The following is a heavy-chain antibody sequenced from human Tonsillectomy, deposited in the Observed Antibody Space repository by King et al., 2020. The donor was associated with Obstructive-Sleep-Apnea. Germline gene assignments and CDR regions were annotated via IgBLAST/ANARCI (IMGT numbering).Heavy chain of an antibody. Sequence: VQLVESGGGLVQPGGSLRLSCSASGFTFTSYALTVVRQAPGRGLEWVSTISGSGGSTHYANSVKGRFTISRDNSKNMLYLQMNSLRVEDTAIYYCARRAPVEYYFDFWGQGTLAT. CDR2: ISGSGGST. CDR1: GFTFTSYA. D-gene: IGHD2-2*01. J-gene: IGHJ4*02. V-gene: IGHV3-23*04. CDR3: ARRAPVEYYFDF.